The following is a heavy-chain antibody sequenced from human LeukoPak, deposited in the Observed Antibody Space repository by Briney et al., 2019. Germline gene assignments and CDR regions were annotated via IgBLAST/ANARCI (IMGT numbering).Heavy chain of an antibody. CDR3: ARDYYGSGSYYRIDY. J-gene: IGHJ4*02. CDR2: INPNSGGT. Sequence: GASVKVSCKASGYTFTGYYMHWVRQAPGQGREWMGWINPNSGGTNYAQKFPGRVTMTRDTYISTAYMELSRLRSDDTAVYYCARDYYGSGSYYRIDYWGQGTLVTVSS. D-gene: IGHD3-10*01. CDR1: GYTFTGYY. V-gene: IGHV1-2*02.